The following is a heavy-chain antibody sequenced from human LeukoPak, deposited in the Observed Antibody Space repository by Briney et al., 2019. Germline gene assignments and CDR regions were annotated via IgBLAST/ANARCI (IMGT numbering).Heavy chain of an antibody. CDR2: IIPIFGTT. Sequence: ASVKVSCNASGGTFSSYAISWVRQAPGQGLEWMGGIIPIFGTTNYAQKFQGRVTITTDESTSTVYMELSSLRSEDTAVYYRARGNSITIFRVARSYYMDVWGKGTTVTVSS. J-gene: IGHJ6*03. CDR1: GGTFSSYA. V-gene: IGHV1-69*05. D-gene: IGHD3-3*01. CDR3: ARGNSITIFRVARSYYMDV.